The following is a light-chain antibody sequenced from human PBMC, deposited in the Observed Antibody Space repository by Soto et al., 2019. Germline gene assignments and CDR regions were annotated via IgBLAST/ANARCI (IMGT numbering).Light chain of an antibody. CDR1: QSLNSL. Sequence: DIQMTQSPSTLSASVGDRVTITFRASQSLNSLLAWYQQKPGRAPKLLIYDASTLESGVPSRFSGSGSGTEFTLTISSLQPDDFATYYCQQYNDYSATFGQGTKVDIK. CDR3: QQYNDYSAT. V-gene: IGKV1-5*01. CDR2: DAS. J-gene: IGKJ1*01.